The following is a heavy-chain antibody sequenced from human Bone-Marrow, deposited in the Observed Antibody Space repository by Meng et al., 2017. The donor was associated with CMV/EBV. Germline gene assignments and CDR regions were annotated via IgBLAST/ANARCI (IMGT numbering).Heavy chain of an antibody. J-gene: IGHJ6*02. D-gene: IGHD4-23*01. V-gene: IGHV4-34*01. CDR3: ARDYVDYGGNGGMDV. CDR1: GGSFSGYY. CDR2: INHSGST. Sequence: SETLSLTCAVYGGSFSGYYWSWIRQPPGKGLEWIGEINHSGSTNYNPSLKSRVTISVDTSKNQFSLKLSSVTAADTAVYYCARDYVDYGGNGGMDVWGQGTTVTVSS.